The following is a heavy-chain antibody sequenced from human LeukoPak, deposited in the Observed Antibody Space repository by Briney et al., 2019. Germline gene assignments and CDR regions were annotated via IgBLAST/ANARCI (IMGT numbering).Heavy chain of an antibody. D-gene: IGHD3-22*01. Sequence: PSETLSLTCAVYGGSFSGYYWSWIRQPPGKGLEWIGEINHSGSTNCNPSLKSRVTISVDTSKNQFSLKLSSMTAADTAVYYCARAMNRGTYYYYGMDVWGQGTTVTVSS. V-gene: IGHV4-34*01. CDR1: GGSFSGYY. CDR2: INHSGST. CDR3: ARAMNRGTYYYYGMDV. J-gene: IGHJ6*02.